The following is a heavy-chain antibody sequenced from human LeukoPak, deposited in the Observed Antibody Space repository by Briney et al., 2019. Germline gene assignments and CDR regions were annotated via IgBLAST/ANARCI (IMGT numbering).Heavy chain of an antibody. CDR3: ALDTSGWSDDSFDI. V-gene: IGHV4-59*01. Sequence: SETLSLTCTVSGGSMSTYYWTWIRQPPGKGREWIGYIHYSGNTNYNPSLKSRVTISVDTSNNQFSLKLSSVTAADTAVYYCALDTSGWSDDSFDIWGLGTTVTVSS. CDR1: GGSMSTYY. CDR2: IHYSGNT. D-gene: IGHD6-19*01. J-gene: IGHJ3*02.